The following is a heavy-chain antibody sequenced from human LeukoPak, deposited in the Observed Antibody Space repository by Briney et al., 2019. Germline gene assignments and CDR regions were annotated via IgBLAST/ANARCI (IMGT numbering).Heavy chain of an antibody. V-gene: IGHV1-46*01. CDR3: ARDPPDY. CDR2: INPTGGTT. J-gene: IGHJ4*02. CDR1: GYTFTNYY. Sequence: ASVKVSCKASGYTFTNYYIHWVRQAPGQGLEWMGIINPTGGTTTYAQKFQGRVTMTSDTSTSTVYMELTSLQSEDTAVYYCARDPPDYWGQGTLVTVSS.